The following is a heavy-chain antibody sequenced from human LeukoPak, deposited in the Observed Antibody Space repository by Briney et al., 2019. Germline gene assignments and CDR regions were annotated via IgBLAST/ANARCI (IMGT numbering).Heavy chain of an antibody. J-gene: IGHJ5*02. Sequence: GGSLRLSCAASGFTFSSYAMSWVRQAPGKGLEWVSAISGSGGSTYYADSVKGRFTISRDNSKNTLSLQMNSLRAEDTAVYYCAKDVRRCNGACTWGQGTLVTVSS. V-gene: IGHV3-23*01. D-gene: IGHD2-8*01. CDR3: AKDVRRCNGACT. CDR1: GFTFSSYA. CDR2: ISGSGGST.